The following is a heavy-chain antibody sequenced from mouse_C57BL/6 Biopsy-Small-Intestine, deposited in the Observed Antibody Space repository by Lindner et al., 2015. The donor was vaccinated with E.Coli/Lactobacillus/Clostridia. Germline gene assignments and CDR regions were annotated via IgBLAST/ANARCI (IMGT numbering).Heavy chain of an antibody. CDR2: INPDSGST. Sequence: SVKVSCKASGYSFTGYYINWVRQAPGQGLEWMGWINPDSGSTDYAQKFKGWVTMTRDTSTGTAYMELTRLKSDDSAVYYCARDGQSMLPGVDYRYGLDVWGQGTTVTVSS. J-gene: IGHJ1*01. D-gene: IGHD2-14*01. CDR3: ARDGQSMLPGVDYRYGLDV. CDR1: GYSFTGYY. V-gene: IGHV1S55*01.